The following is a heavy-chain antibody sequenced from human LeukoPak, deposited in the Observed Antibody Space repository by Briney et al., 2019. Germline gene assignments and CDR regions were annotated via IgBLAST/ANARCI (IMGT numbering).Heavy chain of an antibody. D-gene: IGHD2-15*01. Sequence: SETLSLTRTVSGGSISSSSYYWGWIRQPPGKGLEWIGSIYYSGSTYYNPSLKSRVTISVDTSKNQFSLKLSSVTAADTAVYYCTRQRIVVVVAATSDAFDIWGQGTMVTVSS. J-gene: IGHJ3*02. CDR3: TRQRIVVVVAATSDAFDI. CDR2: IYYSGST. CDR1: GGSISSSSYY. V-gene: IGHV4-39*07.